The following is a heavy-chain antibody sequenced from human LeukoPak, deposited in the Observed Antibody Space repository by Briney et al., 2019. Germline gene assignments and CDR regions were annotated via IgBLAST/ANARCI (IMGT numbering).Heavy chain of an antibody. CDR1: GFTFSSYW. V-gene: IGHV3-7*01. J-gene: IGHJ6*03. CDR2: IKQDGSEK. CDR3: ARMRTVTTWGGRGILEYYYYYYMDV. Sequence: PGGSLRLSCAASGFTFSSYWMSWVRQAPGKGLEWVANIKQDGSEKYYVDSVKGRFTISRDNAKNSLYLQMNSLRAEDTAVYYCARMRTVTTWGGRGILEYYYYYYMDVWGKGTTVTVSS. D-gene: IGHD4-11*01.